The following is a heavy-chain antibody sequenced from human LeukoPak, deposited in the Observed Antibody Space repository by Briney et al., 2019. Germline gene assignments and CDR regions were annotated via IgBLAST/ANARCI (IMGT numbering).Heavy chain of an antibody. V-gene: IGHV3-30*04. CDR1: GFTFSSYA. D-gene: IGHD2-15*01. CDR2: ISYDGSNK. CDR3: ARDWGYCSGGSCYSFDY. J-gene: IGHJ4*02. Sequence: PGRSLRLSCAASGFTFSSYAMHSVRQAPGKGLEWVAVISYDGSNKYYADSVKGRFTISRDNSKNTLYLQMNSLRAEDTAVYYCARDWGYCSGGSCYSFDYWGQGTLVTVSS.